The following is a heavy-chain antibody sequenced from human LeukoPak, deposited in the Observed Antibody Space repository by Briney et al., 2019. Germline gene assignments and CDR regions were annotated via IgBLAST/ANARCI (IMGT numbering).Heavy chain of an antibody. J-gene: IGHJ5*02. Sequence: ASDKVSCKASGYTFTGYYMHWERQAPGQGLEWMVRINPNSGGTNYAQKFQGRVTMTRDTSISTAYMELGRLRSEDTAVYYCARDTLIVVVPAATANHWFDPWGQGTLVSVSS. CDR1: GYTFTGYY. CDR2: INPNSGGT. V-gene: IGHV1-2*06. CDR3: ARDTLIVVVPAATANHWFDP. D-gene: IGHD2-2*01.